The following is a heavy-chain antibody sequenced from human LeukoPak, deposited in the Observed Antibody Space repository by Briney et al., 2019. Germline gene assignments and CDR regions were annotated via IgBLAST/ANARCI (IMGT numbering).Heavy chain of an antibody. CDR3: ARGVRGATQYDAFDI. Sequence: GGSLRLSCSASGFTFSSDAMSWVRQPPGKGLEWVSAISGSGAGTHYADSVKGRFTISRDNAKNSLYLQMNSLRAEDTAVYYCARGVRGATQYDAFDIWGQGTTVTVSS. CDR2: ISGSGAGT. CDR1: GFTFSSDA. J-gene: IGHJ3*02. D-gene: IGHD3-10*01. V-gene: IGHV3-23*01.